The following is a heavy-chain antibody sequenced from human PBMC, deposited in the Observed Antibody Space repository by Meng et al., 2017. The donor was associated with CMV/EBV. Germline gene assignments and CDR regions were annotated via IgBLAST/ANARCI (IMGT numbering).Heavy chain of an antibody. D-gene: IGHD1-26*01. V-gene: IGHV3-30*04. CDR3: ARGSAYSGSCVDY. J-gene: IGHJ4*02. CDR1: GFTFSSYA. CDR2: ISCDGSNK. Sequence: GESLKISCAASGFTFSSYAMHWVRQAPGKGLEWVAVISCDGSNKYYADSVKGRFTISRDNSKNTLYLQMNSLRAEDTAVYYCARGSAYSGSCVDYWGQGTLVTVSS.